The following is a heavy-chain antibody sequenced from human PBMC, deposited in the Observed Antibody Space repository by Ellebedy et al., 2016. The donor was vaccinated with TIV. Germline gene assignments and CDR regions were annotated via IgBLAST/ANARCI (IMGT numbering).Heavy chain of an antibody. D-gene: IGHD1-7*01. CDR2: IHDSGST. CDR1: GGSLIGYF. Sequence: SETLSLTCTVSGGSLIGYFGGWIRQPPGKGLEWIGSIHDSGSTKFNPTLESRITTSIDTSKKQFSLKLNSVTAADTAVYYCARFTAMTQNYFDPWGQGTLVTVAS. CDR3: ARFTAMTQNYFDP. J-gene: IGHJ5*02. V-gene: IGHV4-59*01.